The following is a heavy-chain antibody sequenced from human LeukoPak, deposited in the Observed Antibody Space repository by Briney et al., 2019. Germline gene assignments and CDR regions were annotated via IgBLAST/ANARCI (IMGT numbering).Heavy chain of an antibody. CDR3: ARGLSSSDFEL. Sequence: PSETLSLTCTVSGGSISSGGYFWSWIRQHPGKGLEWIGYIYYSGSTYYNPSLKSRVTISVDTSKNLFSLKLTSVTAVDTAVYFCARGLSSSDFELWGRGTLVTVSS. D-gene: IGHD6-19*01. V-gene: IGHV4-31*03. CDR2: IYYSGST. CDR1: GGSISSGGYF. J-gene: IGHJ2*01.